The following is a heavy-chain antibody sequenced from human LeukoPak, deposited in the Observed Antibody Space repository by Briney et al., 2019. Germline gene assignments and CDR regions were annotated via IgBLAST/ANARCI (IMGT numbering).Heavy chain of an antibody. V-gene: IGHV1-24*01. D-gene: IGHD3-10*01. CDR1: GYTLTELS. CDR3: ATDLRFGEFLSWFDP. CDR2: FDPEDGET. Sequence: ASVKVSCKVSGYTLTELSMHWVRQAPGKGLEWMGGFDPEDGETIYAQKFQGRVTMTEDTSTDTAYMELSSLRSEDTAVYYCATDLRFGEFLSWFDPWGQGTLVTVSS. J-gene: IGHJ5*02.